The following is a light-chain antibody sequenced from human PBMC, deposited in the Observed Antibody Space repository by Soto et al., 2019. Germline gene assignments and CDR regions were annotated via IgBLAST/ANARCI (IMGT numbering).Light chain of an antibody. CDR1: QTIYSF. CDR3: QQSHSAPLT. V-gene: IGKV1-39*01. J-gene: IGKJ4*01. CDR2: GAS. Sequence: DIQMTQSPSSLSASVGDRITISCRASQTIYSFLNWYQHKPGKAPRLLMYGASSLKIGVPSRFRGSGSGTEFTLTISNLQPDDSATYFCQQSHSAPLTFGGGTRVEI.